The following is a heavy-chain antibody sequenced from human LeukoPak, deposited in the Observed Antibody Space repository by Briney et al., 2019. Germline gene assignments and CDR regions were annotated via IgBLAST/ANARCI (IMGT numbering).Heavy chain of an antibody. D-gene: IGHD3-22*01. CDR2: ISSNGGST. Sequence: PGGSLRLSCAASGFTFSSYAMHWVRQAPGKGLEYVSAISSNGGSTYYANSVKGRFTISRDNSKNTLYLQMGSLRAEDMAVYYCARVGYYYDSSPPDYWGQGTLVTVSS. J-gene: IGHJ4*02. CDR1: GFTFSSYA. V-gene: IGHV3-64*01. CDR3: ARVGYYYDSSPPDY.